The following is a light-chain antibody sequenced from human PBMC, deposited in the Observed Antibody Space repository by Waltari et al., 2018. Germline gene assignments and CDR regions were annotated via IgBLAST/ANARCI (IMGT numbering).Light chain of an antibody. CDR1: TNDPGSYNY. CDR3: CSYAGSYTWV. J-gene: IGLJ3*02. CDR2: DVT. V-gene: IGLV2-11*01. Sequence: SALTQPRPVSGSPGQSVTLPCPGTTNDPGSYNYFSWYQQHPAKAPKLIILDVTKRPSGVPDRLSGSKSGNTASLTISGLRAEDEAEYYCCSYAGSYTWVFGGGTKLTVV.